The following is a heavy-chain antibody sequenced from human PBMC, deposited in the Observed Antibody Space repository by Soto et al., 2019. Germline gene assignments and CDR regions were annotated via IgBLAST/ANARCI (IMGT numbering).Heavy chain of an antibody. V-gene: IGHV4-34*01. Sequence: SETLSLTCAVYGGSFSGYYWSWIRQPPGKGLEWIGEINHSGSTNYNPSLKSRVTISVDTSKNQLSLKLSSVTAADTAVYYCARVVRRMRGYYYDSSGYDDKNWFDPCGQGTLVTVSS. CDR1: GGSFSGYY. J-gene: IGHJ5*02. CDR2: INHSGST. D-gene: IGHD3-22*01. CDR3: ARVVRRMRGYYYDSSGYDDKNWFDP.